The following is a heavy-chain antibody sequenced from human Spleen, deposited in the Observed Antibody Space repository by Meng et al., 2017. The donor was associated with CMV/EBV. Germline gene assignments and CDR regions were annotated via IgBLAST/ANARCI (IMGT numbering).Heavy chain of an antibody. Sequence: CAASGFTFSDYCMTWIRQAPGKGLEWVSYIRSSGKTMHYADSVKGRFTISRDNAKNSLYLQMNSLRAEDTAVYYCVRGYGGNSGLAYWGQGTLVTVSS. CDR1: GFTFSDYC. CDR3: VRGYGGNSGLAY. D-gene: IGHD4-23*01. CDR2: IRSSGKTM. J-gene: IGHJ4*02. V-gene: IGHV3-11*04.